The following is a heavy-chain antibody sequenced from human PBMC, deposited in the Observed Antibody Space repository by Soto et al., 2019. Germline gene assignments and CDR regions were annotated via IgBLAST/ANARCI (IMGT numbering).Heavy chain of an antibody. CDR2: INHSGST. CDR3: ARGLYYCDSSGYRGDY. V-gene: IGHV4-34*01. J-gene: IGHJ4*02. Sequence: SETLSLTCAVYGGSFSGYYWSWIRQPPGKGLEWIGEINHSGSTNYNPSLKSRVTISVDTSKNQFSLKLSSVTAADTAVYYCARGLYYCDSSGYRGDYWGQGTLVTVSS. CDR1: GGSFSGYY. D-gene: IGHD3-22*01.